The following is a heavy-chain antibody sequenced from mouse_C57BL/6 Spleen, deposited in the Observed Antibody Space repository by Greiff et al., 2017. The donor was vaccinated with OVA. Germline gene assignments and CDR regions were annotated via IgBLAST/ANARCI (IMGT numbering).Heavy chain of an antibody. D-gene: IGHD2-5*01. CDR2: IYPGNSDT. J-gene: IGHJ1*03. CDR3: TRESNPHWYFDV. CDR1: GYTFTSYW. Sequence: EVQLQQSGTVLARPGASVKMSCKTSGYTFTSYWLHWVKQRPGQGLEWIGAIYPGNSDTSSKQKFTGKAKLTAGTSASTADMEISSLTNEDSAVYYCTRESNPHWYFDVWGTGTTVTVSS. V-gene: IGHV1-5*01.